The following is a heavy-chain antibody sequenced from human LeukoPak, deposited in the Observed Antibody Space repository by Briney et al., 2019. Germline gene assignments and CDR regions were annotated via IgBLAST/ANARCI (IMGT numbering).Heavy chain of an antibody. CDR2: INHSGST. V-gene: IGHV4-34*01. CDR1: GGSFSGYY. J-gene: IGHJ4*02. D-gene: IGHD3-22*01. Sequence: SETLSLTCAVYGGSFSGYYWSWIRQPPGKGLEWIGEINHSGSTNYNPSLKSRVTISVDTSKKQFSLRLSSVTAADTAVYYCVTYYFDSSGPKKNYWGQGTLVTVSS. CDR3: VTYYFDSSGPKKNY.